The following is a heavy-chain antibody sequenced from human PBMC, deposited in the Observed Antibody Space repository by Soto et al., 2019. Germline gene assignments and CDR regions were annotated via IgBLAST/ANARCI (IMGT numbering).Heavy chain of an antibody. J-gene: IGHJ3*02. Sequence: GGSLRLSCSASGFTFSSYSMNWVRQAPGKGLEWVSYISSRSSTIYYADSVKGRFTISRDNAKNSLYLQMNSLRDEDTAVYYCARDPGSGSYFEAFDIWGQGTMVTVSS. CDR3: ARDPGSGSYFEAFDI. V-gene: IGHV3-48*02. D-gene: IGHD1-26*01. CDR2: ISSRSSTI. CDR1: GFTFSSYS.